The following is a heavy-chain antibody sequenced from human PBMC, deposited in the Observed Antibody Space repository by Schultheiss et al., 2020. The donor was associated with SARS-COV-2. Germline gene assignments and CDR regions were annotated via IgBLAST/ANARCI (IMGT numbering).Heavy chain of an antibody. Sequence: SETLSLTCTVSGGSISSGGYYWDWIRQPAGKGLEWIGRVYTSGSTKYSPSLKSRVTISVDTSKNQLSLKLNSVTAADTAVYYCAREPASGLHWYFDLWGRGTLVTVSS. V-gene: IGHV4-61*02. CDR2: VYTSGST. J-gene: IGHJ2*01. D-gene: IGHD1-14*01. CDR1: GGSISSGGYY. CDR3: AREPASGLHWYFDL.